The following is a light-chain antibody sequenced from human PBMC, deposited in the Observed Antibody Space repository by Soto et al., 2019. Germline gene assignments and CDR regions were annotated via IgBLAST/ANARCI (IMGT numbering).Light chain of an antibody. CDR1: QDISNY. Sequence: DIQMTQSPSSLSASVVDRVTITCQSSQDISNYLNWYQQKLGKAPKLLIYDASNLETGVPSRFSGSGSGTDFTFTISSLQPEDIATYYCKQYSHLINFGQGTRLEIK. V-gene: IGKV1-33*01. J-gene: IGKJ5*01. CDR3: KQYSHLIN. CDR2: DAS.